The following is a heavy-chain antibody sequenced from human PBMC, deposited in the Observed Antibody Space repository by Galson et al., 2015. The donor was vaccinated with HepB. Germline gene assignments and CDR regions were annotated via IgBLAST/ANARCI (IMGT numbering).Heavy chain of an antibody. V-gene: IGHV4-30-2*01. Sequence: TLSLTCAVSGGSISSGGYSWSWIRQPPGKGLEWIGYIYHSGSTYYNPSLKSRVTISVDRSKNQFSLKLGSVTAADTAAYYCARANSGYDFDYWGQGTLVTVSS. J-gene: IGHJ4*02. CDR2: IYHSGST. CDR1: GGSISSGGYS. CDR3: ARANSGYDFDY. D-gene: IGHD5-12*01.